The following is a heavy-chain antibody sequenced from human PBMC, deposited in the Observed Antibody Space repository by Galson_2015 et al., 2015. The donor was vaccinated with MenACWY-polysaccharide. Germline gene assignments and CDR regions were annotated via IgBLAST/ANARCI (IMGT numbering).Heavy chain of an antibody. Sequence: SLRLSCAASGFTFSSYAMHWVRQAPGKGLEWVAVISYDGSNKYYADSVKGRFTISRDNSKNTLYLQMNSLRAEDTAVYYCARDPNYYDSSGYYYLTFAFDIWGQGTMVTVSS. CDR3: ARDPNYYDSSGYYYLTFAFDI. J-gene: IGHJ3*02. V-gene: IGHV3-30-3*01. D-gene: IGHD3-22*01. CDR1: GFTFSSYA. CDR2: ISYDGSNK.